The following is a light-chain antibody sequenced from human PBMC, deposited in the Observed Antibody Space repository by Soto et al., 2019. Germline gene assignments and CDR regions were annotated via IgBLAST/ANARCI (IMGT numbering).Light chain of an antibody. Sequence: QSVLTQPASVSGSPGQSITISCTGTSSDVGGYKYVSWYQQYPGKAPKLMMYEVSNRPSGVSNRFSGSKSGNTASLTISGLQAEDEADYYCSSYTTSSPCVFGTGTKLTVL. CDR3: SSYTTSSPCV. V-gene: IGLV2-14*01. CDR2: EVS. J-gene: IGLJ1*01. CDR1: SSDVGGYKY.